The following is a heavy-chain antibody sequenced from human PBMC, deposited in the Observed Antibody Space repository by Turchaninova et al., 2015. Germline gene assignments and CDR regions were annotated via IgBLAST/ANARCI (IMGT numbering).Heavy chain of an antibody. D-gene: IGHD5-24*01. CDR2: IYPDDSNI. CDR3: ARHPKMASTLYYFDH. V-gene: IGHV5-51*01. J-gene: IGHJ4*02. Sequence: EVQLVQSGAEVKKPGESLKISCKGSGYLFTTYWIGWGPRMPGKGLEWMGIIYPDDSNIKDSPSFQGQVTISVDRSISTAYLQWSSLKASDTAMYYCARHPKMASTLYYFDHWGQGDLVTVSS. CDR1: GYLFTTYW.